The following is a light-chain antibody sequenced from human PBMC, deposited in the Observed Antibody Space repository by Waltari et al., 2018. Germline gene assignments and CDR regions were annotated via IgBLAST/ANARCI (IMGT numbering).Light chain of an antibody. V-gene: IGLV2-8*01. CDR1: SSDVGGYNY. Sequence: QSALTQPPSASGSPGPSVTISCTGTSSDVGGYNYVSWYQQHPGKAPKVMIYEVNKRPSGVPDRFSGSKSGNTASLTVSGLQAEDEADYYCSSSAGSNSWVFGGGTKLTVL. CDR2: EVN. J-gene: IGLJ3*02. CDR3: SSSAGSNSWV.